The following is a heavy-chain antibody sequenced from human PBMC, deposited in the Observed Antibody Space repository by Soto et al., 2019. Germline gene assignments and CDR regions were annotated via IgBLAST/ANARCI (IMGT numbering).Heavy chain of an antibody. CDR3: ARGFLDCSGGSCYSGFDY. CDR2: TYYRSKWYN. D-gene: IGHD2-15*01. V-gene: IGHV6-1*01. CDR1: GDSVSSNSAA. Sequence: SQTLSLTCAISGDSVSSNSAAWNWIRQSPSRGLEWLGRTYYRSKWYNDYAVSVKSRITINPDTSKNQFSLQLNSVTPEDTAVYYCARGFLDCSGGSCYSGFDYWGQGTLVTVSS. J-gene: IGHJ4*02.